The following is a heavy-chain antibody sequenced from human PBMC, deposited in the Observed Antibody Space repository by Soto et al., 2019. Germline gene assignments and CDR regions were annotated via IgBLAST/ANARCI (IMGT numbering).Heavy chain of an antibody. Sequence: GGSLRLSCAASGFTFSSYAMSWVRQAPGKGLEWVSAISGSGGSTYYADSVKGRFTISRDNSKNTLYLQMNSLRAEDTAVYYCAKDGVGGVAAAVPRYFDYWGQGTLVTVSS. CDR1: GFTFSSYA. CDR2: ISGSGGST. J-gene: IGHJ4*02. CDR3: AKDGVGGVAAAVPRYFDY. V-gene: IGHV3-23*01. D-gene: IGHD6-13*01.